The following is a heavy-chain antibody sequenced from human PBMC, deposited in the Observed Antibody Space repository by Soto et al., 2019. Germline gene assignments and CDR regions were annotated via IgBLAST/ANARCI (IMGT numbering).Heavy chain of an antibody. J-gene: IGHJ5*02. Sequence: QVQLQESGPGLVKPSQTLSLTCTVSGGSISSGGYYWSWIRQHPGKGLEWIGYIYYSGSTYYNQSLTSRVTRSGDTSTNQISLKLSSVTAADTAVYYCAREGRRGNWFDPWGQGTLVTVSS. CDR1: GGSISSGGYY. CDR2: IYYSGST. V-gene: IGHV4-31*03. CDR3: AREGRRGNWFDP. D-gene: IGHD3-10*01.